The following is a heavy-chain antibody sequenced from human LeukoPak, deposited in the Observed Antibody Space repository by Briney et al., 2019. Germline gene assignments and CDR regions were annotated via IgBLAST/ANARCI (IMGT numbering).Heavy chain of an antibody. CDR3: ARDYRNYYDTSGHWDF. D-gene: IGHD3-22*01. Sequence: SSETLSLTCAVSGGSISSSNWWSWVRQPPGKGLEWIGEIYHSGSTNYNPSLKSRVTISVDKSKNQFSLKLSSVTAADTAVYYCARDYRNYYDTSGHWDFWGQGTLVTVSS. J-gene: IGHJ4*02. V-gene: IGHV4-4*02. CDR1: GGSISSSNW. CDR2: IYHSGST.